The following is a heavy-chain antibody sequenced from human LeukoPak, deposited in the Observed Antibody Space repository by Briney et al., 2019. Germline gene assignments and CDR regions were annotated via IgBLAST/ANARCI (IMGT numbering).Heavy chain of an antibody. CDR2: IYDSGST. Sequence: PSETLSLTCSVWGHSIRLYYGLCLRQPPGKGLEWIGDIYDSGSTNYNPSLKSRVTISVELIKNQFSLKLRSDAAADTAVSSCAREWSSGWDEFDYWGQGTLVTVPS. CDR1: GHSIRLYY. D-gene: IGHD6-25*01. V-gene: IGHV4-59*01. J-gene: IGHJ4*02. CDR3: AREWSSGWDEFDY.